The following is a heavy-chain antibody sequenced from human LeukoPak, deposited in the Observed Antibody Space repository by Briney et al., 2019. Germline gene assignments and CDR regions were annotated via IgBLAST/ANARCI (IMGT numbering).Heavy chain of an antibody. J-gene: IGHJ4*02. V-gene: IGHV1-2*02. D-gene: IGHD3-22*01. CDR3: ARDLGSSGYYFDY. CDR2: MNPNSGGT. Sequence: ASVKVSCTASGYTFTSYDINWVRQATGQGLEWMGWMNPNSGGTNYAQKFQGRVTMTRDTSISTAYMELSRLRSDDTAVYYCARDLGSSGYYFDYWGQGTLVTVSS. CDR1: GYTFTSYD.